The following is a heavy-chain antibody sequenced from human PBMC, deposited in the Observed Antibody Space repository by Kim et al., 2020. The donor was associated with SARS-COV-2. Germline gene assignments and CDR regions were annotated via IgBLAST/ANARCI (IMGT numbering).Heavy chain of an antibody. CDR3: ARAPIAAADYYYYYYMDV. CDR1: GGSISSGGYS. Sequence: SETLSLTCAVSGGSISSGGYSWSWIRQPPGKGLEWIGYIYHSGSTYYNPSLKSRVTISVDRSKNQFSLKLSSVTAADTAVYYCARAPIAAADYYYYYYMDVWGKGTTVTVSS. D-gene: IGHD6-13*01. V-gene: IGHV4-30-2*01. J-gene: IGHJ6*03. CDR2: IYHSGST.